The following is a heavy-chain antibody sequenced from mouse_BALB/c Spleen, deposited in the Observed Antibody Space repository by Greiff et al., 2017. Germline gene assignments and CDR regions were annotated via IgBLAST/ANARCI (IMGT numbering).Heavy chain of an antibody. Sequence: EVKLMESGGGLVKPGGSLKLSCAASGFTFSDYYMYWVRQTPEKRLEWVATISDGGSYTYYPDSVKGRFTISRDNAKNNLYLQMSSLKSEDTAMYYCAREGYYYGSSWYFDVWGAGTTVTVSS. CDR1: GFTFSDYY. CDR3: AREGYYYGSSWYFDV. D-gene: IGHD1-1*01. J-gene: IGHJ1*01. V-gene: IGHV5-4*02. CDR2: ISDGGSYT.